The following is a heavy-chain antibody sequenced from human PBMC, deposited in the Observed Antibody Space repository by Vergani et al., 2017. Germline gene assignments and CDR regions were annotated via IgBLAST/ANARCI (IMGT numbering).Heavy chain of an antibody. CDR1: GGTFSSYA. CDR2: IIPIFGTA. CDR3: ARLGYCSGGSCYSHYYYYMDV. V-gene: IGHV1-69*01. D-gene: IGHD2-15*01. Sequence: QVQLVQSGAEVKKPGSSVKVSCKASGGTFSSYAISWVRQAPGQGLEWMGGIIPIFGTANYAQKFQGRVTITADESTSTAYMELSSLRSEDTAVYYCARLGYCSGGSCYSHYYYYMDVWGKGTTVTVS. J-gene: IGHJ6*03.